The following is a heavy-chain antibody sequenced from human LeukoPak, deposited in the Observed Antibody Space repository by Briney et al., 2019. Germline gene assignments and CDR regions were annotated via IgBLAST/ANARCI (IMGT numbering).Heavy chain of an antibody. CDR2: INPNSGDT. Sequence: ASVKVSCKGSGYTFTGYDINWVRQATGQGLEWMGWINPNSGDTGYAQKFQGRVTLTRNTPLSTAYMELSSLRSEDTAVYYCAKTPPGGDVDHWGEGTLVTVSS. D-gene: IGHD3-16*01. J-gene: IGHJ4*02. CDR1: GYTFTGYD. CDR3: AKTPPGGDVDH. V-gene: IGHV1-8*01.